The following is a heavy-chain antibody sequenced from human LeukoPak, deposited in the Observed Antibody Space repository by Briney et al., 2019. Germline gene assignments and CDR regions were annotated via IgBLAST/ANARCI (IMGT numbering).Heavy chain of an antibody. Sequence: PGRSLRLSCAASGFTFSSYAMHWVRQAPGKGLEWVAVISYDGSNKYYADSVKGRFTISRDNSKNTLYLQMNSLRAEDTAVYYCARGIRGAITVTTTFGGYWGQGTLVPVSS. CDR3: ARGIRGAITVTTTFGGY. V-gene: IGHV3-30-3*01. CDR1: GFTFSSYA. D-gene: IGHD4-17*01. J-gene: IGHJ4*02. CDR2: ISYDGSNK.